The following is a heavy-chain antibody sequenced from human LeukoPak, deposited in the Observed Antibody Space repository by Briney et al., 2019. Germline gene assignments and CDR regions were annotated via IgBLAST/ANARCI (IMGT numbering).Heavy chain of an antibody. V-gene: IGHV3-53*01. CDR3: AKGATNGYSYGSSFDY. CDR2: IYSGGST. D-gene: IGHD5-18*01. Sequence: GGSLRLSCAASGFTVSSNYMSWVRQAPGRGLEWVSVIYSGGSTYYADSVKGRFTISRDNSKNTLYLQMNSLRAEDTAVYYCAKGATNGYSYGSSFDYWGQGTLVTVSS. J-gene: IGHJ4*02. CDR1: GFTVSSNY.